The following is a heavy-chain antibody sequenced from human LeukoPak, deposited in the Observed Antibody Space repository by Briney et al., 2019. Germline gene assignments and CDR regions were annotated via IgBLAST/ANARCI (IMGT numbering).Heavy chain of an antibody. J-gene: IGHJ4*02. CDR3: ARDRGYDFWSGYWPQGY. CDR1: GYTFTSYG. Sequence: ASVEVSCKASGYTFTSYGISWVRQAPGQGLEWMGWISAYNGNTNYAQKLQGRVTMTTDTSTSTAYMELRSLRSDDTAVYYCARDRGYDFWSGYWPQGYWGQGTLVTVSS. D-gene: IGHD3-3*01. CDR2: ISAYNGNT. V-gene: IGHV1-18*01.